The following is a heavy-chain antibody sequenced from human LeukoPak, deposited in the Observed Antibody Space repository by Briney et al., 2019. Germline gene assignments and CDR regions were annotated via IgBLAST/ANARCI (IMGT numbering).Heavy chain of an antibody. Sequence: PSETLSLTCTVSGGSISSSSYYWGWIRQPPGKGLEWIGSIYYSGSTYYNPSLKSRVTISVDTSKNQFSLNLSSVTAADTAVYYCARLYYDSSGYYQICYFDYWGQGTLVT. CDR3: ARLYYDSSGYYQICYFDY. CDR2: IYYSGST. J-gene: IGHJ4*02. V-gene: IGHV4-39*01. D-gene: IGHD3-22*01. CDR1: GGSISSSSYY.